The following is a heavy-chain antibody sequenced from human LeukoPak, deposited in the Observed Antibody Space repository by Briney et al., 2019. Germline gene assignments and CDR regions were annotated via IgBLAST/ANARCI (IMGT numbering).Heavy chain of an antibody. CDR1: GGSFSGYY. D-gene: IGHD3-16*01. J-gene: IGHJ4*02. Sequence: SETLSLTCAVYGGSFSGYYWSWIRQPPGKGLEWIGEINHSGSTNYNPSLKSRVSISVDTSKNQFSLKLSSVTAADTAVYYCARTRYVPDYWGQGTLVTVSS. V-gene: IGHV4-34*01. CDR2: INHSGST. CDR3: ARTRYVPDY.